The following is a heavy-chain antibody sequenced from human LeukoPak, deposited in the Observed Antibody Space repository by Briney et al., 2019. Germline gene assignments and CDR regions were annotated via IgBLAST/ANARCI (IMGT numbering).Heavy chain of an antibody. D-gene: IGHD1-26*01. Sequence: ASVTVSCKASGYTFTGYYMHWVRQATGQGLEWMGWISAYNAQTNYAQKLQGRVTITKEPSTSTAYMELRRLISDNTAVYYWANRTWEAAARPYSFDTWGQGTLVTVSS. CDR2: ISAYNAQT. J-gene: IGHJ4*02. V-gene: IGHV1-18*04. CDR3: ANRTWEAAARPYSFDT. CDR1: GYTFTGYY.